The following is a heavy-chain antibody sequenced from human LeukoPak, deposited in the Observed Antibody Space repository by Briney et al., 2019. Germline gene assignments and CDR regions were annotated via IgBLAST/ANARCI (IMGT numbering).Heavy chain of an antibody. CDR3: ARSAPRQYYDFWSGYSFDY. V-gene: IGHV1-8*03. CDR2: MNPNSGNT. Sequence: ASVKVSCKASGYTFTSYDINWVRQATGQGLEWMGWMNPNSGNTGYAQKFQGRVTITRNTSISTAYMELSSLRSEDTAVYYCARSAPRQYYDFWSGYSFDYWGQGTLVTVSS. CDR1: GYTFTSYD. J-gene: IGHJ4*02. D-gene: IGHD3-3*01.